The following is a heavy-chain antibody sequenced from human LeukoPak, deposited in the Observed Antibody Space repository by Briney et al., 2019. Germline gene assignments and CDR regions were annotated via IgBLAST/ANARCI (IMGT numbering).Heavy chain of an antibody. Sequence: SETLSLTCTVSGGSISSYFWSWIRQPPGKGLEWIGYVYYSGATNYNPSLKSRVTISVDTSKNQFSLKLSSVTAADTAVYYCARGGSTGTNLNWVDPWGQGTLVTVSS. D-gene: IGHD1-1*01. CDR3: ARGGSTGTNLNWVDP. V-gene: IGHV4-59*01. CDR1: GGSISSYF. J-gene: IGHJ5*02. CDR2: VYYSGAT.